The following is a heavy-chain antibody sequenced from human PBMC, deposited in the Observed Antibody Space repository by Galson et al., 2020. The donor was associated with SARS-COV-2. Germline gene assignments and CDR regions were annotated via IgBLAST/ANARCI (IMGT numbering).Heavy chain of an antibody. Sequence: GESLKISCAASGFTFSSYAMSWVRQAPGKGLEWVSAISGSGGSTYYADSVKGRFTISRDNSKNTLYLQMNSLRAEDTAVYYCAKRAVVTYFDYWGQGTLVTVSS. V-gene: IGHV3-23*01. CDR3: AKRAVVTYFDY. CDR2: ISGSGGST. J-gene: IGHJ4*02. CDR1: GFTFSSYA. D-gene: IGHD2-15*01.